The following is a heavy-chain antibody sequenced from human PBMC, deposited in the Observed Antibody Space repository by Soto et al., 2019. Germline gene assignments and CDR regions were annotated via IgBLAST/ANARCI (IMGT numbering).Heavy chain of an antibody. V-gene: IGHV4-39*01. D-gene: IGHD6-19*01. CDR3: TRGKAVTGENDY. Sequence: SETLSLTCSVSGGSISSSFHYWGWIRQPPGKGLEWIGSIYYSGSTYYNPSLKGRVTISVDTSKNRFSLKLTSVTAAETAVYYCTRGKAVTGENDYWGQGTLVTVSS. CDR1: GGSISSSFHY. CDR2: IYYSGST. J-gene: IGHJ4*02.